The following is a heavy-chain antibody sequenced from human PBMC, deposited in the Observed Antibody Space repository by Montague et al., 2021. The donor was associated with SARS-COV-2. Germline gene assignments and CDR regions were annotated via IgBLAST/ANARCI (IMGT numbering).Heavy chain of an antibody. CDR1: GGSISSYY. CDR2: IYTSGST. Sequence: SETLSLACTVSGGSISSYYWSWIRQPAGKGLEWIGRIYTSGSTNYNPSLKSRVTMSVDTSKNQFSLKLRSVTAADTAVYYCARYSAAGGRVFWLYFDLWGRGTLVTVSS. V-gene: IGHV4-4*07. J-gene: IGHJ2*01. D-gene: IGHD1-26*01. CDR3: ARYSAAGGRVFWLYFDL.